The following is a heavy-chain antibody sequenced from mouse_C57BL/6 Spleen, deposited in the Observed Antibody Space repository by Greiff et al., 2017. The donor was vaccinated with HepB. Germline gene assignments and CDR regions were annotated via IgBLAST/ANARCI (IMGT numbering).Heavy chain of an antibody. V-gene: IGHV1-82*01. Sequence: VQLQQSGPELVKPGASVKISCKASGYAFSSSWMNWVKQRPGKGLEWIGRIYPGDGDTNYNGKFKGKATLTADKSSSTAYMQLSSLTSEDSAVYFCARYSYGSKGFAYWGQGTLVTVSA. D-gene: IGHD1-1*01. CDR2: IYPGDGDT. CDR1: GYAFSSSW. J-gene: IGHJ3*01. CDR3: ARYSYGSKGFAY.